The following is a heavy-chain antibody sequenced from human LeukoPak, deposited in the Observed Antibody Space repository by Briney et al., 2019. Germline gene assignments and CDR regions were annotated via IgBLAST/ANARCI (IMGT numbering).Heavy chain of an antibody. Sequence: GGSLRLSCAASGNYWMHWVRQAPGKGLVWVSHINSDGSWTSYADSVKGRFTISKGNAKNTVYLQMNSLRAEDTAVYYCVSFYETYRGRGTLVTVSS. CDR1: GNYW. V-gene: IGHV3-74*01. CDR2: INSDGSWT. CDR3: VSFYETY. D-gene: IGHD2/OR15-2a*01. J-gene: IGHJ4*02.